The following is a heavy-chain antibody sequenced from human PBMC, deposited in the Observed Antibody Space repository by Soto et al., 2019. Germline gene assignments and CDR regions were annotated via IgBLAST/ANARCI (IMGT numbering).Heavy chain of an antibody. J-gene: IGHJ5*02. D-gene: IGHD3-10*01. CDR1: GFTFSTYA. Sequence: QVHLVESGGGVVQPGRSLRLSCAASGFTFSTYAMHWVRQAPGKGLEWVATISDDGTNKYYADSVKGRFTISRDKSKDTLYLQMNSLRAEDTAVYYCPREGHGDWFDPWGQGTLVTVSS. CDR3: PREGHGDWFDP. V-gene: IGHV3-30-3*01. CDR2: ISDDGTNK.